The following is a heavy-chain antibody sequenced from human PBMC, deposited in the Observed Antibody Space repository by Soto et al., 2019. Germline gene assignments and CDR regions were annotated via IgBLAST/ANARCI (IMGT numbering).Heavy chain of an antibody. CDR1: GFTFSSYA. J-gene: IGHJ4*02. CDR2: VSIGGST. Sequence: GGSLRLSCAASGFTFSSYAMGWVRQGPGKGLEWVAVVSIGGSTHYADSVRGRFTISRDNSKNTLSLQMNSLTAEDTVVYFCAKRRGAGGHFDYWGQGALVTVSS. V-gene: IGHV3-23*01. CDR3: AKRRGAGGHFDY. D-gene: IGHD2-15*01.